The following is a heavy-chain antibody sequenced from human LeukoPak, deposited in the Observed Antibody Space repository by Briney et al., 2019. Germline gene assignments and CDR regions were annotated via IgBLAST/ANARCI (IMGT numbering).Heavy chain of an antibody. J-gene: IGHJ3*02. V-gene: IGHV4-59*01. Sequence: PSETLSLTCTVSGGSISSYYWSWIRQPPGKGLEWIGYIYYSGSTNYNPSLKSRVTISVDTSKNQFSLKLSSVTAADTAVYYCAGDYVGSAFDIWGQGTMVTVSS. CDR3: AGDYVGSAFDI. D-gene: IGHD4-23*01. CDR2: IYYSGST. CDR1: GGSISSYY.